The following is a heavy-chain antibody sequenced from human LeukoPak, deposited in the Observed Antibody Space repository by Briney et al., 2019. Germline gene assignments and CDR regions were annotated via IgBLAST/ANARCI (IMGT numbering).Heavy chain of an antibody. J-gene: IGHJ6*03. CDR2: FYHSGST. CDR3: ARFAGGGSGYFYYMDV. CDR1: GYSISSGYY. V-gene: IGHV4-38-2*02. D-gene: IGHD2-8*02. Sequence: SETLSLTCTVSGYSISSGYYWGWVRQPPGKGLEWTGSFYHSGSTYYTSSLRSRVTISVDMSKNQFSLKLTSVTAADTAVYYCARFAGGGSGYFYYMDVWGKGTTVTVSS.